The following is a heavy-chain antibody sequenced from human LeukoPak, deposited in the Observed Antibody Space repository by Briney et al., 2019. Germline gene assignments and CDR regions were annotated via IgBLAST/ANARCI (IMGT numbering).Heavy chain of an antibody. V-gene: IGHV3-30*03. J-gene: IGHJ4*02. CDR2: ISYDGSNK. CDR3: ARDGPGHFDY. CDR1: GFTFSSYG. Sequence: PGRSLRLSCAASGFTFSSYGMHGVRQAPGKGLEWGAVISYDGSNKYYADSVKGRFTTSRDNSMNTLYLQMNSLRAEDTAVYYCARDGPGHFDYWGQGTLVTVSS.